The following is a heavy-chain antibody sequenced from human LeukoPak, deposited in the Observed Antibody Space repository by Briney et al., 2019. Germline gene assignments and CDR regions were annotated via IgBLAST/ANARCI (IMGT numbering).Heavy chain of an antibody. CDR3: ARVPGRGDGGYYYYYMDV. V-gene: IGHV3-21*01. Sequence: GGSLRLSCAASGFTFSSYSMNWVRQAPGKGLEWVSSISSSSRYISYADSVKGRLTISRDNAKNSLYLQMNSLRAEDTAVYYCARVPGRGDGGYYYYYMDVWGKGTTVTVSS. J-gene: IGHJ6*03. CDR1: GFTFSSYS. D-gene: IGHD1-14*01. CDR2: ISSSSRYI.